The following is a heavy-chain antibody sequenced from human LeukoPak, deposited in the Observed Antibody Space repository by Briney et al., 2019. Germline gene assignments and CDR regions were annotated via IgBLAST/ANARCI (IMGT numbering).Heavy chain of an antibody. D-gene: IGHD6-19*01. J-gene: IGHJ6*02. V-gene: IGHV4-59*01. CDR3: AREWVDSSGRPGYGMDV. Sequence: SETLSLTCTVSGGSISSYYWSWIRQPPGKGLEWIGYIYYSGSTNYNPSLKSRVTISVDTSKNQFSLNLSSVTAADTAVYYCAREWVDSSGRPGYGMDVWGQGTTVTVSS. CDR2: IYYSGST. CDR1: GGSISSYY.